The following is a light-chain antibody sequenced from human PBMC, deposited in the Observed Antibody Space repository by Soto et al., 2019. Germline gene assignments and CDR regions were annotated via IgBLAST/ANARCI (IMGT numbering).Light chain of an antibody. CDR3: SSFTDRKKVV. V-gene: IGLV2-8*01. CDR1: SSDIGGYNS. Sequence: QSALTQSPSASGSPGQSVTISCTGTSSDIGGYNSVSWYQQHPGKAPKVMIYDVTKRPSGVPDRFSGSKSGNTASLTVSALQAEDEADYYCSSFTDRKKVVFGTGTKLTVL. J-gene: IGLJ1*01. CDR2: DVT.